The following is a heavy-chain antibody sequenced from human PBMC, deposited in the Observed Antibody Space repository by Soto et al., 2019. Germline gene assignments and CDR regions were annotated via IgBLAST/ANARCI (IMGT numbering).Heavy chain of an antibody. Sequence: SQTLSLTCAISGDSVSSNSAAWNWIRQSPSRGLEWLGRTYYRSKWYNDYAVSVKSRITINPDTSKNQFSLQLNSVTPEDTAVYYCARDRKEALPYYYYGMDVWGQGTTVTVSS. CDR3: ARDRKEALPYYYYGMDV. J-gene: IGHJ6*02. CDR1: GDSVSSNSAA. CDR2: TYYRSKWYN. V-gene: IGHV6-1*01.